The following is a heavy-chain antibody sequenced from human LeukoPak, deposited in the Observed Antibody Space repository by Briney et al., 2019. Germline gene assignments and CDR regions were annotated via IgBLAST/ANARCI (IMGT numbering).Heavy chain of an antibody. CDR2: INQDGSNK. CDR3: TTGSGSYYY. Sequence: GGSLRLSCAASGFTFNNYWMTWVRQAPGKGLEWVANINQDGSNKYYADSVKGRFTISRDNSKNTLYLQMNSLRAEDTAVYYCTTGSGSYYYWGQGTLVTVSS. CDR1: GFTFNNYW. V-gene: IGHV3-7*02. J-gene: IGHJ4*02. D-gene: IGHD3-10*01.